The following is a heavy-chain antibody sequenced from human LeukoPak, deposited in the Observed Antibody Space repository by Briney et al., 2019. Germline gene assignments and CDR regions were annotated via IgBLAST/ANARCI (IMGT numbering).Heavy chain of an antibody. CDR3: ARGTHPLYYDSSGYYRY. J-gene: IGHJ4*02. CDR2: INHSGST. D-gene: IGHD3-22*01. Sequence: SETLSLTCAVYGGSFSGYYWSWIRQPPGKGLEWIGEINHSGSTNYNPSLKSRVTISVDTSKNQFSLKLSSVTAADTAVYYCARGTHPLYYDSSGYYRYWGQGTLVTVSS. V-gene: IGHV4-34*01. CDR1: GGSFSGYY.